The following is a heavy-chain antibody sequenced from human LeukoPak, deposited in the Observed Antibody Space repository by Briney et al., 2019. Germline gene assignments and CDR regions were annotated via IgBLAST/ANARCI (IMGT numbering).Heavy chain of an antibody. J-gene: IGHJ4*02. CDR2: IYYTGST. V-gene: IGHV4-59*01. D-gene: IGHD2-15*01. CDR3: ATRSTGVAATFDS. CDR1: GGSLSRYY. Sequence: SETPSPTRSVPGGSLSRYYWSWIRQPPGKGLEWIGYIYYTGSTNYNPSLKSRVTISVDTSKNQFSLKLRSVTAADTAVYYCATRSTGVAATFDSWGQGALVTVSS.